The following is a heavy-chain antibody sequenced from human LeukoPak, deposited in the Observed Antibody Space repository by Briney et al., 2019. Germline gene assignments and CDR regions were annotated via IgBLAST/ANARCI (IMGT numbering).Heavy chain of an antibody. CDR3: ARTRSGYSYGLTDAFDI. D-gene: IGHD5-18*01. Sequence: GGSLRLSCAASGFTFSSYAMHWVRQAPGKGLEWVAVISYDGSNKYYADSVEGRFTISRDNSKNTLYLQMNSLRAEDTAVYYCARTRSGYSYGLTDAFDIWGQGTMVTVSS. CDR1: GFTFSSYA. J-gene: IGHJ3*02. CDR2: ISYDGSNK. V-gene: IGHV3-30-3*01.